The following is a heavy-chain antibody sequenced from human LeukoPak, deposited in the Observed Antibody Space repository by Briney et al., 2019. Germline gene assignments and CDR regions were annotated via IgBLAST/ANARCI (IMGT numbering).Heavy chain of an antibody. CDR2: ISSFSTTI. J-gene: IGHJ4*02. D-gene: IGHD3-10*01. CDR3: AKDLSYGSGSYSFDY. V-gene: IGHV3-48*02. CDR1: GFTFSSYS. Sequence: GGSLRLSCAASGFTFSSYSMNWVRQAPGKGLEWISYISSFSTTIYYADSVEGRFTISRDNAKNSLSLQMNSLRDEDTAVYYCAKDLSYGSGSYSFDYWGQGTLVTVSS.